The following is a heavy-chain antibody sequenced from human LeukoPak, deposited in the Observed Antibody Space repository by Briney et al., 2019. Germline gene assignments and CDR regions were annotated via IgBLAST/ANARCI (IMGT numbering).Heavy chain of an antibody. CDR1: GYTFSGYY. V-gene: IGHV1-2*06. CDR2: TNANSGGT. Sequence: GASVKVSCKASGYTFSGYYMHWVRQAPGQGLEWMGRTNANSGGTHYARKFQGRVTMTRDTSITTVYMELSRLRSDDTAVYYCARVSNYDSSGYCDFDYWGQGTLVTVSS. D-gene: IGHD3-22*01. CDR3: ARVSNYDSSGYCDFDY. J-gene: IGHJ4*02.